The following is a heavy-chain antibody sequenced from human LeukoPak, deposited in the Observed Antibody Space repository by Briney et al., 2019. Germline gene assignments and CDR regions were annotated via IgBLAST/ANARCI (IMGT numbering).Heavy chain of an antibody. CDR2: IYSGGTT. CDR1: GFTFSSYA. D-gene: IGHD4-23*01. J-gene: IGHJ4*02. V-gene: IGHV3-53*01. CDR3: ARRAGGYSHPYDY. Sequence: GGSLRLSCAASGFTFSSYAMSWVRQAPGKGLEWVSLIYSGGTTYYADSVKGRFTISRDNSKNTLYLQMNSLRAGDTAVYYCARRAGGYSHPYDYWGQGILVTVSS.